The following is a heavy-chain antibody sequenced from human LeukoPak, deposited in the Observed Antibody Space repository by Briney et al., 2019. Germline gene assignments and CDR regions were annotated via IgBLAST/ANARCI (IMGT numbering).Heavy chain of an antibody. V-gene: IGHV1-24*01. CDR1: GHTLTELS. J-gene: IGHJ4*02. D-gene: IGHD4-17*01. CDR3: AAIRMTTVTTYVFDY. Sequence: ASVKVSCKVSGHTLTELSMHWVRQAPGKGLEWMGGFDPEDGETIYAQKFQGRVTMTEDTSTDTAYMELSSLRSEDTAVYYCAAIRMTTVTTYVFDYWGQGTLVTVSS. CDR2: FDPEDGET.